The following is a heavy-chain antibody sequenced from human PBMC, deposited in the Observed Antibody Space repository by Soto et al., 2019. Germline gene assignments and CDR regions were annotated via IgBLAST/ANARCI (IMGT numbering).Heavy chain of an antibody. D-gene: IGHD6-13*01. CDR3: ARSKSSSWYWGYYYGMDV. J-gene: IGHJ6*02. CDR1: GYTFTSYG. Sequence: QVQLVQSGAEVKKPGASVKVSCKASGYTFTSYGISWVRQAPGQGLEWMGWISAYNGNTNYAQKLQGRVTMTTDTXAXTXXMELRSGSSDDTAVYYCARSKSSSWYWGYYYGMDVWGQGTTVTVSS. V-gene: IGHV1-18*01. CDR2: ISAYNGNT.